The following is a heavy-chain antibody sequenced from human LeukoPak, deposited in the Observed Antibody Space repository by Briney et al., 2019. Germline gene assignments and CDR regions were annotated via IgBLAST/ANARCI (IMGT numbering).Heavy chain of an antibody. Sequence: GGSLRLSCAASGFTFSSYEMNWVRQAPGKGLEWVSYISSSGSTIYYADSVKGRFTISRDNAKNSLYLQMNSLRAEDTAVYYCARQGYSSSWYHINQYNYYYGMDVWGKGTTVTVSS. D-gene: IGHD6-13*01. CDR3: ARQGYSSSWYHINQYNYYYGMDV. V-gene: IGHV3-48*03. J-gene: IGHJ6*04. CDR1: GFTFSSYE. CDR2: ISSSGSTI.